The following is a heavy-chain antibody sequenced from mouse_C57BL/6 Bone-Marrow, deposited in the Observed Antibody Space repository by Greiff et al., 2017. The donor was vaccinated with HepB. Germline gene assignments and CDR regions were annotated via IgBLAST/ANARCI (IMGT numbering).Heavy chain of an antibody. V-gene: IGHV1-54*01. Sequence: QVQLKESGAELVRPGTSVKVSCKASGYAFTNYLIEWVKQRPGQGLEWIGVINPGSGGTNYNEKLKGKATLTADKSSSPASMQLRSLTSEDSAVYFCARGVITTVTSYSMYYWGQGTSVTVSS. CDR1: GYAFTNYL. CDR3: ARGVITTVTSYSMYY. CDR2: INPGSGGT. D-gene: IGHD1-1*01. J-gene: IGHJ4*01.